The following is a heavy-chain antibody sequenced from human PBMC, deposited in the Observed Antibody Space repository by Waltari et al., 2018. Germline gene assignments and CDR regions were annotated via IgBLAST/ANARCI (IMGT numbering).Heavy chain of an antibody. Sequence: QVQLQESGPGLVKPSETLSLTCTVSGYSISSGYYWGWIRQPPGKGLEWIGSIYHSGSTYYNPSLKSRVTISEDTSKNQFSLKLSSVTAADTAVYYCAREADIVVVPAAIPGNGFDYWGQGTLVTVSS. V-gene: IGHV4-38-2*02. D-gene: IGHD2-2*02. CDR3: AREADIVVVPAAIPGNGFDY. J-gene: IGHJ4*02. CDR2: IYHSGST. CDR1: GYSISSGYY.